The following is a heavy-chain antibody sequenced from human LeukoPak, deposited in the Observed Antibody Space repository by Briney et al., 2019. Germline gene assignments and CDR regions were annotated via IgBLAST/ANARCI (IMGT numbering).Heavy chain of an antibody. V-gene: IGHV3-23*01. D-gene: IGHD2-15*01. CDR1: GFTFSSYA. CDR3: AKDRGYCSGGSCYSGPVWFDP. J-gene: IGHJ5*02. CDR2: ISGSGGST. Sequence: GGSLRLSCAASGFTFSSYAMSWVRQAPGKGLEWVSAISGSGGSTYYADSVKGRFTISRDNSKNTMYLQMNSLRAEDTAVYYCAKDRGYCSGGSCYSGPVWFDPWGQGTLVTVSS.